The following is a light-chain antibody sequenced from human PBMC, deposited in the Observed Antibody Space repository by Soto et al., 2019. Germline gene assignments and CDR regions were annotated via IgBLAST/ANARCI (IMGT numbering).Light chain of an antibody. CDR1: SSDVGSYNY. V-gene: IGLV2-14*01. Sequence: QPASVSGSPGQSITISCTGTSSDVGSYNYVSWYQQHPGKAPRLMIYASSNRPSGVSHRFSGSRSGNTASLTISGLQAEDEADYFCSSYTSGSTLYVFGSGTKLTVL. CDR3: SSYTSGSTLYV. J-gene: IGLJ1*01. CDR2: ASS.